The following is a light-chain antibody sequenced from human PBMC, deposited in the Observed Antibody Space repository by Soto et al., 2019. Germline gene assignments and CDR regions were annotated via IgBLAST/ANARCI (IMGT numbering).Light chain of an antibody. CDR2: GAS. Sequence: IGFTKGPGTLSLSPGARATLSCRASQSVSSSLAWYQQKPGQAPRLLIYGASTRATGAPARFSGSGSGTDFTLTIISLQADDVAVYYCQQYYIHPHTFGQGTKVDIK. CDR3: QQYYIHPHT. CDR1: QSVSSS. V-gene: IGKV3-15*01. J-gene: IGKJ1*01.